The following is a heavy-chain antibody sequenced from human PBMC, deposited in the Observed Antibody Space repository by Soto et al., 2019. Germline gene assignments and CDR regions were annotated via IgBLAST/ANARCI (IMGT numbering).Heavy chain of an antibody. D-gene: IGHD4-17*01. V-gene: IGHV1-2*04. CDR3: ARALPGVTVTTLDY. CDR1: GYTFTGYY. CDR2: INPNSGGT. Sequence: ASVKVSCKASGYTFTGYYMHWVRQAPGQGLEWMGWINPNSGGTNYAQKFQGWVTMTRDTSISTAYMELSRLRSDDTAVYYCARALPGVTVTTLDYWGQGTLVTVSS. J-gene: IGHJ4*02.